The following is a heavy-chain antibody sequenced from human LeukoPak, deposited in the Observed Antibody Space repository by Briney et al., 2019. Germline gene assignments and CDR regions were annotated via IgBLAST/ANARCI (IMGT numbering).Heavy chain of an antibody. D-gene: IGHD6-6*01. V-gene: IGHV3-7*01. CDR1: GFTFSNYW. CDR3: ARIGYSSSSLDF. Sequence: GGSLRLSCAASGFTFSNYWMTWVRQAPGKGLEWVGNIKKDGSEKYYVESLKGRFTISRDNVKNSLYLQMNSLRAEDTAVYYCARIGYSSSSLDFWGRGTLVTVSS. J-gene: IGHJ4*02. CDR2: IKKDGSEK.